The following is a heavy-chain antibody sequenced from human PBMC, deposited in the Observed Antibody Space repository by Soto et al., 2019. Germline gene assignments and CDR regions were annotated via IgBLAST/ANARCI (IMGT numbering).Heavy chain of an antibody. CDR3: AKVPSYSGYDSDFDY. Sequence: PGGSLRLSCAASGFTFSSYGMHWVRQAPGKGLEWVAVISYDGSNKYYADSVKGRFTISRDNSKNTLYLQMNSLRAEDTAVYYCAKVPSYSGYDSDFDYWGQGTLVTVSS. CDR2: ISYDGSNK. D-gene: IGHD5-12*01. CDR1: GFTFSSYG. J-gene: IGHJ4*02. V-gene: IGHV3-30*18.